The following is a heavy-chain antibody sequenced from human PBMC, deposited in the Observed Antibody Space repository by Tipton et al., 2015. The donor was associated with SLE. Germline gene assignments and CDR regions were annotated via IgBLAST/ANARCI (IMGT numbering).Heavy chain of an antibody. CDR1: GFTFSSYA. Sequence: GSLRLSCAASGFTFSSYAMSWVRQAPGKGLEWVSAISDRGGSTYYADSVKGRLTISRDNSKNTLYLQMNSLRAEDTAIYYCAKDKNSGLPINSFDNWGRGTLVTVSS. D-gene: IGHD3/OR15-3a*01. J-gene: IGHJ4*02. CDR3: AKDKNSGLPINSFDN. V-gene: IGHV3-23*01. CDR2: ISDRGGST.